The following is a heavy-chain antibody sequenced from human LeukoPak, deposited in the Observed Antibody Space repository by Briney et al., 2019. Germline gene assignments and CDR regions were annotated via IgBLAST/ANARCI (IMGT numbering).Heavy chain of an antibody. D-gene: IGHD6-19*01. J-gene: IGHJ4*02. Sequence: PGGSLRLSGAASGFTFNTYGMHWVRQAPGRGLEWVAFIRFDGSDKYYADSVRGRFTISRDNSKNTLFLQMNSLRAEDTAVYYCAKGVGSSGWYLADYWGQGTLVTVSS. CDR1: GFTFNTYG. CDR2: IRFDGSDK. CDR3: AKGVGSSGWYLADY. V-gene: IGHV3-30*02.